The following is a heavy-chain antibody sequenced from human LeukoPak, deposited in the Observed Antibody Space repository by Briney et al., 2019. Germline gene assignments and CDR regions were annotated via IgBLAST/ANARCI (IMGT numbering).Heavy chain of an antibody. CDR3: ATSRTFDY. J-gene: IGHJ4*02. D-gene: IGHD1-7*01. Sequence: GGSLRLSCAASGFTFNSYWMNWVRQAPGKGLEWVANIKQDGSEKYYVDSVKGRFTISRDNAENSLYLQMNSLRAEDAAVYYCATSRTFDYWGQGTLVTVSS. V-gene: IGHV3-7*01. CDR2: IKQDGSEK. CDR1: GFTFNSYW.